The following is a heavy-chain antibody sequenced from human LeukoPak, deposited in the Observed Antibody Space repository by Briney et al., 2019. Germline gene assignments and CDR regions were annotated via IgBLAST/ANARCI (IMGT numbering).Heavy chain of an antibody. CDR3: ARDRARHFDY. D-gene: IGHD3-10*01. V-gene: IGHV3-33*01. CDR2: IWYDRSNE. J-gene: IGHJ4*02. CDR1: GFTVSSYG. Sequence: GGSLRLSCAASGFTVSSYGMHWVRQAPGKGLEWVAVIWYDRSNEYYADFVKGRFTISRDNSKDTVYLQMNSLRVEDTAVYYCARDRARHFDYWGQGTLVTVSS.